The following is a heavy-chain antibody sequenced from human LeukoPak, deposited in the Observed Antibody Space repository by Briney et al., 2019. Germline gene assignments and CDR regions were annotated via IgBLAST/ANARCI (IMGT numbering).Heavy chain of an antibody. V-gene: IGHV3-30*19. CDR1: GFTFGSYG. Sequence: GGSLRLSCAASGFTFGSYGMHWVRQAPGKGLEWVAVISYDGSNEFYADSVKGRFTISRDISKNTLYLQMNSLRAEDTAVYYCASIAALDYWGQGTLVTVSS. J-gene: IGHJ4*02. CDR3: ASIAALDY. CDR2: ISYDGSNE. D-gene: IGHD6-6*01.